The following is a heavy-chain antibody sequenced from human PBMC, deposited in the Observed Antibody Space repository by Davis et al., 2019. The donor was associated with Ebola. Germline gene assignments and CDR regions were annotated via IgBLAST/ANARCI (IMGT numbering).Heavy chain of an antibody. CDR1: GFYFTNSW. V-gene: IGHV5-51*01. D-gene: IGHD2-8*02. CDR2: IYPGDSDT. CDR3: ATPSPYCTGGTCYYGMDV. Sequence: GESLKISCQGSGFYFTNSWIAWVRQMPGKGLEWMGIIYPGDSDTRYSPSFQGQVTISADKSISTAYLQWSSLKASDTAMYYCATPSPYCTGGTCYYGMDVWGQGTTVTVSS. J-gene: IGHJ6*02.